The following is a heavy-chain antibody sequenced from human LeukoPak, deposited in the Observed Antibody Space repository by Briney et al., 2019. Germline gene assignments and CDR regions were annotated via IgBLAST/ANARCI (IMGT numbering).Heavy chain of an antibody. J-gene: IGHJ4*02. D-gene: IGHD1-1*01. CDR1: GFTFSNAW. Sequence: GGSLRLSCAASGFTFSNAWMSWVRQAPGKGLEWVGRIKSKTDGGTTDYAAPVKGRFTISRDDSKNTLFQQMNSLKTEDTAVYYCSTDRRDWNPRDWGQGTLVTVSS. CDR3: STDRRDWNPRD. V-gene: IGHV3-15*01. CDR2: IKSKTDGGTT.